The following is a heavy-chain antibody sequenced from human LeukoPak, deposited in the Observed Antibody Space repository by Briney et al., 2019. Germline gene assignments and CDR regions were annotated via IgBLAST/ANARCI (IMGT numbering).Heavy chain of an antibody. CDR3: ASNLRESSGWLYYFDY. CDR1: GGSIRSGDYY. D-gene: IGHD6-19*01. Sequence: SETLSLTCTVSGGSIRSGDYYWSWIRQPPGKGLEWIVSIYYSGSTYYNPSLKSRVTISVDTSKNQFSLKLSSVTAADTAVYYCASNLRESSGWLYYFDYWGQGTLVTVSS. J-gene: IGHJ4*02. CDR2: IYYSGST. V-gene: IGHV4-39*07.